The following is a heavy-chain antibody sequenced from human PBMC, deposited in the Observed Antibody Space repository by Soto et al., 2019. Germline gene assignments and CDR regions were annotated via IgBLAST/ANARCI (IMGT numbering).Heavy chain of an antibody. CDR2: TYYRSKWYD. V-gene: IGHV6-1*01. D-gene: IGHD3-16*01. CDR1: GDSVSSNTVA. J-gene: IGHJ5*01. CDR3: ARSWFGHQVNWFDS. Sequence: SQTLSLTCAISGDSVSSNTVAWNWIRQSPSRGLEWLGRTYYRSKWYDDYAESVKSRITINPDTSKNQFSLHLNSVTLEDTAVYSCARSWFGHQVNWFDSWGQGTLVTVSS.